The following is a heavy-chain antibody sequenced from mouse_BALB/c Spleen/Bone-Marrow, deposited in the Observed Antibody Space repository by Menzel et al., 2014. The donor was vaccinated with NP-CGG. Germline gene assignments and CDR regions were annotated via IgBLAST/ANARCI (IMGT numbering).Heavy chain of an antibody. CDR3: ARSELRRYYAMDY. Sequence: VQLLESGAELVGPGSSVKISCKASGYAFRIYWMNWVKQRPGQGLEWIGQIYPGDGDTYYNGKFKGKATLTADKSSSTAYMQLSSLTSEDSAVYSGARSELRRYYAMDYWGQGASVAVSS. CDR2: IYPGDGDT. CDR1: GYAFRIYW. V-gene: IGHV1-80*01. D-gene: IGHD4-1*01. J-gene: IGHJ4*01.